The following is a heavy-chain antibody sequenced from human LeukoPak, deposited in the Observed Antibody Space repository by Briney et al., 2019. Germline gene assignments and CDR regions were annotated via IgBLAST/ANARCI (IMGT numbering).Heavy chain of an antibody. CDR1: GGSISSSSYY. CDR3: ARRDFWGGYPFDY. V-gene: IGHV4-39*01. Sequence: SETLSLTCTVSGGSISSSSYYWGWIRQPPGKGLEWIGSIYYSGSTYYNPSLKSRVTISVDTSKNQFSLKLSSVTAADTAVYYCARRDFWGGYPFDYWGQGTLVTVSS. J-gene: IGHJ4*02. D-gene: IGHD3-3*01. CDR2: IYYSGST.